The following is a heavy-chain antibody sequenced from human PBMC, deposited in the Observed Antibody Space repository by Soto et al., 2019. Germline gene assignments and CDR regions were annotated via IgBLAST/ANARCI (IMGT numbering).Heavy chain of an antibody. V-gene: IGHV3-30*18. Sequence: QVQLVASGGGVVQPGRSLRLSCAASGFTFSSYGMHWVRQAPGKGLEWVAVISYDGSNKYYADSVKGRFTISRDNSKNPLYLQMNSLRAEDTAVYYCAKDRGEYYYGSGSYYIDYGMDVWGQGTTVTVSS. CDR1: GFTFSSYG. CDR3: AKDRGEYYYGSGSYYIDYGMDV. CDR2: ISYDGSNK. D-gene: IGHD3-10*01. J-gene: IGHJ6*02.